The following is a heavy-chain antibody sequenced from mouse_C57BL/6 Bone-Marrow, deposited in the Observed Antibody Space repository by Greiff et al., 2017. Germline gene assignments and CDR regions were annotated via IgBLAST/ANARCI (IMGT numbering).Heavy chain of an antibody. D-gene: IGHD1-1*01. CDR2: IHPSDSAT. J-gene: IGHJ1*03. Sequence: HVQLQQPGAELVKPGASVKVSCKASGYTFTSYWMHWVKQRPGQGLEWIGRIHPSDSATNYNQKFKGKATLTVDKSSSTAYMQLSSLTSEDSAVYYCAMTPYTVVATHWYFDVWGTGTTVTVSS. CDR3: AMTPYTVVATHWYFDV. V-gene: IGHV1-74*01. CDR1: GYTFTSYW.